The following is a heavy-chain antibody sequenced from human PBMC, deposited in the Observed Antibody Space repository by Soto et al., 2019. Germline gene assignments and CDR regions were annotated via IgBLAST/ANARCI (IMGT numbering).Heavy chain of an antibody. CDR1: GFTFSSYA. Sequence: GGSLRLSCAASGFTFSSYAMSWVRQAPGKGLEWVSAISGSGGSTYYADSVKGRFTISRDNSKNTLYLQMNSLRAEDTAGYYCAKDLEKREQLVPGYWGQGTLVTVSS. D-gene: IGHD6-13*01. CDR2: ISGSGGST. V-gene: IGHV3-23*01. J-gene: IGHJ4*02. CDR3: AKDLEKREQLVPGY.